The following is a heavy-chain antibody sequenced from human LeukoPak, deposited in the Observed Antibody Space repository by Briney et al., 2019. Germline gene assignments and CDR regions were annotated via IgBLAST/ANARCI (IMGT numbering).Heavy chain of an antibody. Sequence: GGSLRLSCAASGFTFSSYAMSWVRQAPGKGLEWVAVIWYDGSNKYYADSVKGRFTISRDNSKNMLYLQMNSLSAEDTAVYYCVRAYDILTGPEYWGQGTLVTVSS. CDR1: GFTFSSYA. J-gene: IGHJ4*02. V-gene: IGHV3-33*08. D-gene: IGHD3-9*01. CDR2: IWYDGSNK. CDR3: VRAYDILTGPEY.